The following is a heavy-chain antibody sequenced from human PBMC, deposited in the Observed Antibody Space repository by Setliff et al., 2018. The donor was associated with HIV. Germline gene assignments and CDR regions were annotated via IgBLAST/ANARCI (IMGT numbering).Heavy chain of an antibody. CDR1: GFTFSSYA. CDR3: AKLQGRGELPKHDAFDL. CDR2: ISGSGGNT. Sequence: PGGSLRLSCAASGFTFSSYAMSWVRQAPGKGLEWVSAISGSGGNTYYADSVKGRFTISRDNAKNSLYLQMNSLRAEDTAVYFCAKLQGRGELPKHDAFDLWGQGTVVTVSS. V-gene: IGHV3-23*01. J-gene: IGHJ3*01. D-gene: IGHD3-10*01.